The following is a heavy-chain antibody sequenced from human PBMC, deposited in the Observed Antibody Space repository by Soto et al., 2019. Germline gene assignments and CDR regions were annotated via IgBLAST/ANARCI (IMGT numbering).Heavy chain of an antibody. CDR3: AKTRLPCIAAGTRCTDA. J-gene: IGHJ5*02. D-gene: IGHD6-13*01. V-gene: IGHV3-23*01. CDR1: GFTFSSYA. Sequence: HLGGSLRLSCAASGFTFSSYAMSWVRQAPGKGLEWVSAVSGSGGSTYYADSVKGRFTISRDNSKNTLYLQMNSLRAEDTAVYYCAKTRLPCIAAGTRCTDAWGQGTLVTVAS. CDR2: VSGSGGST.